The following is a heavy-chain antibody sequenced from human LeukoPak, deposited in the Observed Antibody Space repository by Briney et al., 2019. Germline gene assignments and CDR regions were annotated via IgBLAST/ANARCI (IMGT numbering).Heavy chain of an antibody. V-gene: IGHV1-18*01. D-gene: IGHD1-26*01. CDR3: ASHSGSYFSALDI. J-gene: IGHJ3*02. CDR2: VTSYNGNT. Sequence: ASVKVSCKASGYTSTSFGISWVRQAPGQGLEWMGWVTSYNGNTNYAQKFQGRVTMTTDTSTSTAYMELRSLRSDGTAMYYCASHSGSYFSALDIWGQGTMVTVSS. CDR1: GYTSTSFG.